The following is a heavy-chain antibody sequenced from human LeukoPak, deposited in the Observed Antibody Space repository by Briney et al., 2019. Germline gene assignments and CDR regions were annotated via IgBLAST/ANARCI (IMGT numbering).Heavy chain of an antibody. CDR1: GFTFSTYG. D-gene: IGHD7-27*01. V-gene: IGHV3-23*01. CDR2: ISPSGDIT. Sequence: GGSLRLSCAASGFTFSTYGMNWVRQAPGKGLELVSGISPSGDITYYADSVMGRFSISRDNPKSTVSLQMSSLRAEDTALYYCVRDLHWGGFDVWGQGTMVTVSS. J-gene: IGHJ3*01. CDR3: VRDLHWGGFDV.